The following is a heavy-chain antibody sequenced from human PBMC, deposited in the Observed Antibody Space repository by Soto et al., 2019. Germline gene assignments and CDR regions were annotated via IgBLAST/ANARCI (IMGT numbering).Heavy chain of an antibody. CDR2: IYYSGST. CDR3: ARDISGLLGFIAEY. J-gene: IGHJ4*02. V-gene: IGHV4-31*03. D-gene: IGHD3-22*01. CDR1: GGSISNGGYY. Sequence: PSETLSLTCTVSGGSISNGGYYWSWIRQHPGKGLEWIGYIYYSGSTYYNPSLKSRVTISVDTSKNQFSLKLTSVTAADTAVYYCARDISGLLGFIAEYWGQGTLVTVSS.